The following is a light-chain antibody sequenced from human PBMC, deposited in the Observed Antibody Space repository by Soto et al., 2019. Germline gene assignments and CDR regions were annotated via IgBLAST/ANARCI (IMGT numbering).Light chain of an antibody. Sequence: DLQMTQSPSSLSASVGDRVTITCRASQSISSYLNWYRQKRGKAPKLLIYAASSLQSEVPSRFSGSGSETDFTLPISSLQPEDFGTYYFQQSYSTPYTFGQGTKLEIK. J-gene: IGKJ2*01. CDR1: QSISSY. CDR3: QQSYSTPYT. V-gene: IGKV1-39*01. CDR2: AAS.